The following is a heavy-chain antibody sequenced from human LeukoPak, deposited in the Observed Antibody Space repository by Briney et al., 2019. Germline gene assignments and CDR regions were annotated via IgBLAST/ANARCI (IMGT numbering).Heavy chain of an antibody. CDR3: ARDFGGGYGFDY. J-gene: IGHJ4*02. Sequence: SETLSLTCTVSGGSISNGAYYWSWIRQHPGRGLEWIGYIYYSGSTDYNPSLRSRVTISVDTSKNQFSLKLSSVTAADTAVYYCARDFGGGYGFDYWGQGTLVTVSS. V-gene: IGHV4-31*03. CDR2: IYYSGST. D-gene: IGHD3-16*01. CDR1: GGSISNGAYY.